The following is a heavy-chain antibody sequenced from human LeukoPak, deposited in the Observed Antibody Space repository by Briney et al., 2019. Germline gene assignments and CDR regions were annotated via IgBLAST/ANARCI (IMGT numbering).Heavy chain of an antibody. V-gene: IGHV4-39*01. D-gene: IGHD3-3*01. J-gene: IGHJ3*02. CDR3: ARITDRTIFGEIMHGFDI. Sequence: SETLSLTCTVSGGSISSSSYYWGWIRQPPGKGLEWIGSIYYSGSTYYNPSLKSRVTISVDTSKNQFSLKLSSVTAADTAVYYCARITDRTIFGEIMHGFDIWGQGHRSPSLQ. CDR1: GGSISSSSYY. CDR2: IYYSGST.